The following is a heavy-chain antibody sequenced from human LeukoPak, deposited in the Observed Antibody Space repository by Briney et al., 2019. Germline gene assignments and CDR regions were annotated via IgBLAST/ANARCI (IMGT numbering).Heavy chain of an antibody. CDR2: IIPIFGTA. J-gene: IGHJ6*03. CDR3: ARDHFITMVRGVNYYYYMDV. D-gene: IGHD3-10*01. CDR1: GYTFTSYA. Sequence: SVKVSCKASGYTFTSYAISWVRQAPGQGLEWMGGIIPIFGTANYAQKFQGRVTITADESTSTAYMELSSLRSEDTAVYYCARDHFITMVRGVNYYYYMDVWGKGTTVTISS. V-gene: IGHV1-69*13.